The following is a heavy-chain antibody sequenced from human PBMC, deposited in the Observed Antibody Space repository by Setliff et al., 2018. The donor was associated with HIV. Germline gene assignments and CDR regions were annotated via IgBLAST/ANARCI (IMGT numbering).Heavy chain of an antibody. CDR3: VRDQLRWPERWDFDF. J-gene: IGHJ4*02. V-gene: IGHV3-48*01. Sequence: PGGSLRLSCAASGFVFTDHSLHWVRQAPGEGLEWVSYISATGTTVSYADSVRGRFIISRDSVRNELYLQMKSLRVDDTALYYRVRDQLRWPERWDFDFWGQGTLVTVSS. CDR2: ISATGTTV. D-gene: IGHD1-26*01. CDR1: GFVFTDHS.